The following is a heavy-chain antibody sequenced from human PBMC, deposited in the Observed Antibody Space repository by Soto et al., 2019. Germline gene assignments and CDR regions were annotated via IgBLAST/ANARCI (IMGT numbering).Heavy chain of an antibody. J-gene: IGHJ6*02. V-gene: IGHV4-34*01. Sequence: PSDTLSLTCAVYGGSFSCYYWSWIRQPPGKGLEWIGEINHSGSTNYNPSLKSRVTISVDTSKNQFSLKLSSVTAADTAVYYCAXGRGQWLLPYYYYGMDVWGQGTTVTVSS. D-gene: IGHD6-19*01. CDR1: GGSFSCYY. CDR3: AXGRGQWLLPYYYYGMDV. CDR2: INHSGST.